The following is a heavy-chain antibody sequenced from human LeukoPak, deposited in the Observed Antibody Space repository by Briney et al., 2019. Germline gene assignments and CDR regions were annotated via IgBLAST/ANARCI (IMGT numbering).Heavy chain of an antibody. V-gene: IGHV4-34*01. CDR3: ASTPSGSSAWYYFDK. CDR2: IYYSGNT. Sequence: PSETLSLTCAVYGGSFSGYYWSWIRQPPGKGLEWIGSIYYSGNTYYNPSLKSRVTISVDTSKKQFSLKLSSVTAADTAVYYCASTPSGSSAWYYFDKWGQGTLVTVSS. D-gene: IGHD6-19*01. J-gene: IGHJ4*02. CDR1: GGSFSGYY.